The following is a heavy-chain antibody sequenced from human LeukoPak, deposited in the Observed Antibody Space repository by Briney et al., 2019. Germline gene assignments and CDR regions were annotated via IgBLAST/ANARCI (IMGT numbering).Heavy chain of an antibody. CDR3: ARERSVGYMDV. CDR2: MNPNSGNT. D-gene: IGHD2-15*01. CDR1: GYTFTSYD. V-gene: IGHV1-8*01. J-gene: IGHJ6*03. Sequence: ASVKVSCKASGYTFTSYDINWVRQATGQGLEWMGWMNPNSGNTGYAQKFQGRVTMTRNTSISTAYMELRSLRSDDTAVYYCARERSVGYMDVWGKGTTVTVSS.